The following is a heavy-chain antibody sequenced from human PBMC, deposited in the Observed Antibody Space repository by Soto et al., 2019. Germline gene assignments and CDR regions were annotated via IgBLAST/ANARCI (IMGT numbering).Heavy chain of an antibody. J-gene: IGHJ5*02. Sequence: ASVKVSCKASGYTFTSFYMHWVRQAPGQGLEWMGIINPSGGGTSYAQKFQGRVTMTRDTSTSTVYMELSSLRSEDTAVYYCARDGGVDTAMVTDWFDPWGQGTLVTVSS. CDR1: GYTFTSFY. CDR3: ARDGGVDTAMVTDWFDP. V-gene: IGHV1-46*01. CDR2: INPSGGGT. D-gene: IGHD5-18*01.